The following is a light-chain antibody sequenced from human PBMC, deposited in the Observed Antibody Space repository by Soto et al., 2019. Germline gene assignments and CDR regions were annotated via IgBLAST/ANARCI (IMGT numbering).Light chain of an antibody. Sequence: QSVLTQPPAVSGSPGQLVTISCTRTSSDIGKYDRVSWYQLPPGKAPKLIIYEVTNRPSGVPARFSGSKSGNTASLTISGLQAEDEADYYCSSYISTSRYVFGAGTKVTVL. CDR2: EVT. V-gene: IGLV2-18*02. CDR1: SSDIGKYDR. CDR3: SSYISTSRYV. J-gene: IGLJ1*01.